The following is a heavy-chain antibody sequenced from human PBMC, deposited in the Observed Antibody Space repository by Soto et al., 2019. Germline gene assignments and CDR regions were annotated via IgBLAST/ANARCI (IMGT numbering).Heavy chain of an antibody. V-gene: IGHV2-5*02. CDR2: IYWDDDK. J-gene: IGHJ5*02. CDR3: AHRRVGCSSTSCYGGWFDP. D-gene: IGHD2-2*01. Sequence: QITLKESGPPLVKPTQTLTLTCTFSGFSLSTSGVGVGWIRQPPGKALEWLALIYWDDDKRYSPSLKSRLTITKDTSKNQVVLTMTNMDPVDTATYYCAHRRVGCSSTSCYGGWFDPWGQGTLVTVSS. CDR1: GFSLSTSGVG.